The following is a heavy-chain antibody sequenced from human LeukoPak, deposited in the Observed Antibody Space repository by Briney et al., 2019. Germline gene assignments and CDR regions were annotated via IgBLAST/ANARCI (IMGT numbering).Heavy chain of an antibody. V-gene: IGHV3-23*01. CDR3: AQEMAIIPRLFDF. Sequence: GGSLRLSCVASGFTFSSYALSWVRQAPGKGLEWVSAISGSGGSTYYADSVKGRFTISRDNSKNTVDLQMNSLRAEDTAVYYCAQEMAIIPRLFDFWGQGTLVTVSS. CDR2: ISGSGGST. CDR1: GFTFSSYA. D-gene: IGHD5-24*01. J-gene: IGHJ4*02.